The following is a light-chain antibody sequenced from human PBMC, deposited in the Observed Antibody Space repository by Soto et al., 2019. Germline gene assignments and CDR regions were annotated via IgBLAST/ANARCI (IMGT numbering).Light chain of an antibody. CDR2: ENN. CDR1: SSNIGSDF. CDR3: AAWDTSLSGGV. Sequence: QSVLTQTPSVSAAPGQKVTITCSGSSSNIGSDFVSWYQQLPGTAPQLLIYENNKRPSGIPDRFSGSKSATSATLGITGLQTADEADYYCAAWDTSLSGGVFGGGTKLTVL. J-gene: IGLJ3*02. V-gene: IGLV1-51*02.